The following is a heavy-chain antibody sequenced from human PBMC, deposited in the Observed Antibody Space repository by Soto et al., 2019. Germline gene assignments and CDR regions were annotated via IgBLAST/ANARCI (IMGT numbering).Heavy chain of an antibody. CDR3: ARYDILTGRHDKFDL. J-gene: IGHJ5*02. V-gene: IGHV4-59*11. CDR1: GGSMSSHH. CDR2: IHDSGRT. Sequence: SETLSLTCSVSGGSMSSHHWSWIRQPPGKGLELIGYIHDSGRTNYNPSLKGRVTISVDTSSSQFSLKLTSVTTADTAVYFCARYDILTGRHDKFDLWGQGTLVTVSS. D-gene: IGHD3-9*01.